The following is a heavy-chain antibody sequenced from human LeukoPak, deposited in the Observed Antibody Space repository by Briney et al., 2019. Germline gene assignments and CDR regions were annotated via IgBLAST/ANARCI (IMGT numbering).Heavy chain of an antibody. V-gene: IGHV3-48*02. D-gene: IGHD3-22*01. J-gene: IGHJ3*02. CDR1: GFTFSSYS. Sequence: GGSLRLSCAASGFTFSSYSMNWVRQAPGKGLEWVSYISSSSSTIYYADSVKGRFAISRDNAKNSLYLQMNSLRDEDTAVYYCARDPEYDSSGYYYGDAFDIWGQGTMVTVSS. CDR3: ARDPEYDSSGYYYGDAFDI. CDR2: ISSSSSTI.